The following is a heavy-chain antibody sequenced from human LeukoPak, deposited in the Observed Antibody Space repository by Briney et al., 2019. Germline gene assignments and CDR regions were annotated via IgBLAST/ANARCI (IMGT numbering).Heavy chain of an antibody. J-gene: IGHJ6*03. D-gene: IGHD4-11*01. CDR1: GFAFSSYW. V-gene: IGHV3-7*01. CDR3: ARDDSNYFELYYMDV. CDR2: ISQDGSEK. Sequence: GGSLRLSCAASGFAFSSYWMSWVRQAPGKGLEWVANISQDGSEKNYVDSVQGRFTISRDNAKNALYLQMISLRAEDTAVYYCARDDSNYFELYYMDVWGKGTTVTVSS.